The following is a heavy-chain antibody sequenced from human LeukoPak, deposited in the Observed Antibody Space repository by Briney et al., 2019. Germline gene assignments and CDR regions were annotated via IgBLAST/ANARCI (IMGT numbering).Heavy chain of an antibody. J-gene: IGHJ4*02. Sequence: PGGSLRLSCAASGFIFSRYGMHWVRQAPGKGLEWVAFIRYDGNNKYFADSLKGRFTISRDNAKNSLYLQMNSLRAEDTAVYYCARGSSWSYFDYWGQGTLVTVSS. V-gene: IGHV3-30*02. CDR1: GFIFSRYG. CDR2: IRYDGNNK. D-gene: IGHD6-13*01. CDR3: ARGSSWSYFDY.